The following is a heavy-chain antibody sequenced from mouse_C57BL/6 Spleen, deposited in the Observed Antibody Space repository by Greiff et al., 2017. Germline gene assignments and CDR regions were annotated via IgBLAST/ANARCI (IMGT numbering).Heavy chain of an antibody. CDR1: GYTFTDYE. CDR3: TRVDLTGSFAY. D-gene: IGHD4-1*01. V-gene: IGHV1-15*01. CDR2: IDPETGGT. Sequence: VKLMESGAELVRPGASVTLSCKASGYTFTDYEMHWVKQTPVHGLEWIGAIDPETGGTAYNQKFKGKAILTADKSSSTAYMELRSLTSEDSAVYYCTRVDLTGSFAYWGQGTLVTVSA. J-gene: IGHJ3*01.